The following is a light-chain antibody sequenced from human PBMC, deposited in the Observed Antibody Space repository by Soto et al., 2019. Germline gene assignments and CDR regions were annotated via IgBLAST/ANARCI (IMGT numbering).Light chain of an antibody. J-gene: IGLJ1*01. Sequence: QSALTQPASVSGSPGQSITISCTGTSSDVGAYNYVSWYRQHPGKAPKLMIYEVSNRPSGVSNRFSGSKSGNTASLTISGLQAEDEADYYCAAWDDSLSGYVFGTGTKLTVL. CDR1: SSDVGAYNY. V-gene: IGLV2-14*01. CDR2: EVS. CDR3: AAWDDSLSGYV.